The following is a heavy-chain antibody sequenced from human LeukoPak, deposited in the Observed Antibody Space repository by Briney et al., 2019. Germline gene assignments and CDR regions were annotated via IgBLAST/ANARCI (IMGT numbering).Heavy chain of an antibody. V-gene: IGHV3-11*01. Sequence: GGSLRLSCAASGFTFSDYYMSWIRQAPGKGLEWVSCISSSGSTIYYADSVKGRFTISRDNAKNSLYLQMNSLRAEDTAVYYCARSYDFWSGYYHMGVWGQGTTVTVSS. D-gene: IGHD3-3*01. CDR3: ARSYDFWSGYYHMGV. CDR1: GFTFSDYY. J-gene: IGHJ6*02. CDR2: ISSSGSTI.